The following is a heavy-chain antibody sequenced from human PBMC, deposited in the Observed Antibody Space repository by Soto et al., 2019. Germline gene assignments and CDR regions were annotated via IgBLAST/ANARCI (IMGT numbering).Heavy chain of an antibody. J-gene: IGHJ5*01. CDR1: GFSFSDYW. CDR3: VKHGGYCCSVTCYSPRGHWFDA. CDR2: IKFDGSVK. Sequence: GGSLRLSCVACGFSFSDYWMSWVRQAPGKGPEWVANIKFDGSVKQYVDSVRGRFSISRDNFRNSLFLQMNSLSAGDTGIYYCVKHGGYCCSVTCYSPRGHWFDAWGHGTMGT. D-gene: IGHD2-2*01. V-gene: IGHV3-7*03.